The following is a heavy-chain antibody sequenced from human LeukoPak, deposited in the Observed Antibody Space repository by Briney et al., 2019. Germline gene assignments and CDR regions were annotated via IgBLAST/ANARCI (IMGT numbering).Heavy chain of an antibody. V-gene: IGHV1-2*02. Sequence: VASVRVSCKASGYTFTAYYLHWVRQAPGQGLEWMGWISPNSGDTEYGERFQGRVTMTRDTSISTAYMELRRLTSDDTAVYFCARDGVYSNDFDAFDLWGQGTMVTVSS. D-gene: IGHD4-11*01. J-gene: IGHJ3*01. CDR1: GYTFTAYY. CDR2: ISPNSGDT. CDR3: ARDGVYSNDFDAFDL.